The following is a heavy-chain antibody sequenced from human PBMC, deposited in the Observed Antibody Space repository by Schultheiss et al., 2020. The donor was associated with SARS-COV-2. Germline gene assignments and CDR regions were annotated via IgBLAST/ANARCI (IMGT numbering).Heavy chain of an antibody. CDR2: IYHSGST. V-gene: IGHV4-38-2*02. J-gene: IGHJ6*02. D-gene: IGHD2-2*01. CDR1: GYSISSGYY. CDR3: ARVPGYCSSTSCSYYYGMDV. Sequence: SETLSLTCTVSGYSISSGYYWGWIRQPPGKGLEWIGSIYHSGSTYYNPSLKSRVTISVDTSKNQFSLKLSSVTAADTAVYYCARVPGYCSSTSCSYYYGMDVWGQGTTVTVSS.